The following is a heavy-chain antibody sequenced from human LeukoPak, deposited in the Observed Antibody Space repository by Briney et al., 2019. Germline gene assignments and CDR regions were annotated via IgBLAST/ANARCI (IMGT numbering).Heavy chain of an antibody. V-gene: IGHV3-23*01. D-gene: IGHD4/OR15-4a*01. J-gene: IGHJ5*02. CDR1: GFTFSSYV. CDR3: AKEPRSDYGLEGNWFDP. CDR2: ISGSGANT. Sequence: GGSLRLSCAASGFTFSSYVMSWLRQAPGKGLEWVATISGSGANTYFADSVKGRFTISRDNSKNTLYLQMNSLRAEDTAVYYCAKEPRSDYGLEGNWFDPWGQGTLVTVSS.